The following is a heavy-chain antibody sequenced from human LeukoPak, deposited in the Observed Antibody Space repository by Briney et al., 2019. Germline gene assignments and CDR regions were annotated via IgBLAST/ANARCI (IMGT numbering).Heavy chain of an antibody. CDR2: ISGNGGST. J-gene: IGHJ4*02. V-gene: IGHV3-23*01. CDR1: GFTFSSYG. D-gene: IGHD3-22*01. Sequence: GGSLRLSCAASGFTFSSYGMSWVRQAPGKGLEWVSAISGNGGSTYYADSVKGRFTISRDNSKNTLYLQMNSLRAEDTAVYYCAKDDSSGYYLGDYWGQGTLVTVSS. CDR3: AKDDSSGYYLGDY.